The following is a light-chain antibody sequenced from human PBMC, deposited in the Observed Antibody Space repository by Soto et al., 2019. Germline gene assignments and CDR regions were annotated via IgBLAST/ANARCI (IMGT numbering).Light chain of an antibody. Sequence: DIQMTQSPSTLSASVGDRVTITCRASQSISSWLAWYQQKPGKAPKLLIYKAFSLEIGVPSRFSGSGSGTEFTLTISSLQPDDFAPYYYQQYNSYSPYTFGQGTKMDIK. CDR1: QSISSW. CDR2: KAF. CDR3: QQYNSYSPYT. J-gene: IGKJ2*01. V-gene: IGKV1-5*03.